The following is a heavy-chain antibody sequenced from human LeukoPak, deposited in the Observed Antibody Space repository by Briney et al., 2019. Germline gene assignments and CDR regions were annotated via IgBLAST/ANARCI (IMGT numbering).Heavy chain of an antibody. D-gene: IGHD4-17*01. Sequence: GGSLRLSCAASGSIFSSYVVSWVRQAPGKGLEWVSGSSGSGGKTYYADSVKGRFTISRDNSKNTLYLQMNSLRAEDTAVYHCAKEATVTTQYHFYGMDLWGQGTTVTVSS. J-gene: IGHJ6*02. CDR2: SSGSGGKT. V-gene: IGHV3-23*01. CDR1: GSIFSSYV. CDR3: AKEATVTTQYHFYGMDL.